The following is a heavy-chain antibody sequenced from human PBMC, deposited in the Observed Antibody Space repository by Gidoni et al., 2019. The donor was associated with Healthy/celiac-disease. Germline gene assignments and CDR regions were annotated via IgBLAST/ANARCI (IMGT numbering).Heavy chain of an antibody. Sequence: EVQLVESGGGLVKPGGSLRLSCAASGFTFSSYSMNWVRQAPGKGLEWVSSISSSSSYIYYADSVKGRFTISRDNAKNSLYLQMNSLRAEDTAVYYCARLRIAARGSWFDPWGQGTLVTVSS. D-gene: IGHD6-6*01. V-gene: IGHV3-21*01. CDR1: GFTFSSYS. CDR2: ISSSSSYI. CDR3: ARLRIAARGSWFDP. J-gene: IGHJ5*02.